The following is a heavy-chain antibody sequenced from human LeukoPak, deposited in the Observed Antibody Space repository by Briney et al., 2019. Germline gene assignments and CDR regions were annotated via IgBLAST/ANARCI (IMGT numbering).Heavy chain of an antibody. CDR3: ARGKMGARTDRWFDP. V-gene: IGHV4-61*01. D-gene: IGHD3-16*01. J-gene: IGHJ5*02. CDR2: IYNSGST. CDR1: GGSISSSSYY. Sequence: PSETLSLTCTVSGGSISSSSYYWNWIRQPPGKGLEWIAYIYNSGSTNYNPSLKSRVTISIDTSKNQFSLRLTSVTAADTAVYYCARGKMGARTDRWFDPWGQGTLVTVSS.